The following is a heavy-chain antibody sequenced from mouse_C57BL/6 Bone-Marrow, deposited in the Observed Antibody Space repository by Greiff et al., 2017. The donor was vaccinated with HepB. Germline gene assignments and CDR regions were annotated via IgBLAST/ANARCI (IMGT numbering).Heavy chain of an antibody. D-gene: IGHD2-2*01. V-gene: IGHV5-17*01. CDR2: ISSGSSTI. J-gene: IGHJ2*01. Sequence: VQLKESGGGLVKPGGSLKLSCAASGFTFSDYGMHWVRQAPEKGLEWVAYISSGSSTIYYADTVKGRFTISRDNAKNTLFLQMTSLRSEDTAMYYCARPLWLRRGFDYWGQGTTLTVSS. CDR3: ARPLWLRRGFDY. CDR1: GFTFSDYG.